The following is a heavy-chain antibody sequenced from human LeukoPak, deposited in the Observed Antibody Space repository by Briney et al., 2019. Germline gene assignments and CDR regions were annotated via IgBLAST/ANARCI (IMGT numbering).Heavy chain of an antibody. J-gene: IGHJ6*03. CDR2: MNPKSGDT. V-gene: IGHV1-8*03. Sequence: ASVKVSCKASGYSFTNYDINWVRQATGQGLEWMGWMNPKSGDTGYSQKFQGRVFITRDTSISTAYMELSSLRSEDTAVYYCARGPIAAAGEFYYYYYMDVWGKGTTVTVSS. CDR1: GYSFTNYD. CDR3: ARGPIAAAGEFYYYYYMDV. D-gene: IGHD6-13*01.